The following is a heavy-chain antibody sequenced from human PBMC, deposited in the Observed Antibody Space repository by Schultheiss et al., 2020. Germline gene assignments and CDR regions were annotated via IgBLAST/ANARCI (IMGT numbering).Heavy chain of an antibody. Sequence: GGSLRLSCAASGFTFSSYGMHWVRQAPGKGLEWVGRIKGKANSYATANVASVKGRFTISRDDSKNTAYLQMNSLKTEDTAVYYCTLDYGYWGQGTLVTVSS. V-gene: IGHV3-73*01. CDR3: TLDYGY. D-gene: IGHD4-17*01. CDR1: GFTFSSYG. J-gene: IGHJ4*02. CDR2: IKGKANSYAT.